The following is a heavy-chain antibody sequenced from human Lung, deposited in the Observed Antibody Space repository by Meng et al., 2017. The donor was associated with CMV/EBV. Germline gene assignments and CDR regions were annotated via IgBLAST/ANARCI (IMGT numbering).Heavy chain of an antibody. V-gene: IGHV5-51*01. D-gene: IGHD3-22*01. CDR3: ARQYDTRTWDNWFDP. J-gene: IGHJ5*02. Sequence: GEXXKISCKGSGYSFTSYWIAWVRQMPGKGLEWMGIIYPGDSDTTYSPSFQGQVTISADNSISTTYLQWSSLRASDTAMYYCARQYDTRTWDNWFDPLGQGTLVTVSS. CDR2: IYPGDSDT. CDR1: GYSFTSYW.